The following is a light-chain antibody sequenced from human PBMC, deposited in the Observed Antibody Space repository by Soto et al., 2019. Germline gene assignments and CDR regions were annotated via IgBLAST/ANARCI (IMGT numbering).Light chain of an antibody. CDR3: LQSYSTLWT. Sequence: DIQMTQSPSSLSASVGDRVTITCRASQSISSYFNWYQQNPGKAPKLLIYAASSLQSGVPSRFSGSVSGTDFTLTISSLQPEEFETYYCLQSYSTLWTCGQGTTVETK. V-gene: IGKV1-39*01. J-gene: IGKJ1*01. CDR1: QSISSY. CDR2: AAS.